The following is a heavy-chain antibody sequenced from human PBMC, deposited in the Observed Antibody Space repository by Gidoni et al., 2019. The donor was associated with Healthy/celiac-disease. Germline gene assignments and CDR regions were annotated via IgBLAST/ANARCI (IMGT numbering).Heavy chain of an antibody. CDR2: INPNSGGT. J-gene: IGHJ4*02. CDR3: ARSWVEDGYCGGDCYWDFDY. Sequence: QVQLVQSGAEVKKPGASVKVSCTASGYTFTAYYMHWVRQAPGQGLAWMGWINPNSGGTNYAQKFQGRVTMTRDTSISTAYMELSRLRSDDTAVYYCARSWVEDGYCGGDCYWDFDYWGQGTLVTVSS. CDR1: GYTFTAYY. D-gene: IGHD2-21*02. V-gene: IGHV1-2*02.